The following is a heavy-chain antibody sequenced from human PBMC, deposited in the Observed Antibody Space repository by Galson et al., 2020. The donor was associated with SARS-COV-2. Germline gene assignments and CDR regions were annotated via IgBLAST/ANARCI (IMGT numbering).Heavy chain of an antibody. CDR1: GFPFDDYA. J-gene: IGHJ4*02. CDR3: AKSPWGSDWYYVDY. CDR2: IDWSSGTM. V-gene: IGHV3-9*01. D-gene: IGHD3-9*01. Sequence: TGGSLRLSCTASGFPFDDYAMHWVRQVPGKGLEWVSGIDWSSGTMAYSDSVKGRFTISRDNRKNSLFLQMNSLRAEDSAFYYCAKSPWGSDWYYVDYWGQGTLVTVSS.